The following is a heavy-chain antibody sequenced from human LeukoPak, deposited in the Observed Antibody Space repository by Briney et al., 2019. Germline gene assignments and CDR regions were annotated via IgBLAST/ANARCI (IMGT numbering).Heavy chain of an antibody. J-gene: IGHJ4*02. Sequence: SGPTLLKPTQTLTLTCIFSGFSLNTTGMRMGRIRQPPGKALEWLARVDWDDDKFYSTSLKPRLTISKDSSRNQVVLTMTNMDPVDTATYYCARIAPSYYYDSSAPLDYWGQGTLVTVSS. V-gene: IGHV2-70*04. CDR3: ARIAPSYYYDSSAPLDY. D-gene: IGHD3-22*01. CDR2: VDWDDDK. CDR1: GFSLNTTGMR.